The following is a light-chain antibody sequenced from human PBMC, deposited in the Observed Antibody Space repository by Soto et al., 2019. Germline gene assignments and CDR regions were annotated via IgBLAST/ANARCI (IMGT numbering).Light chain of an antibody. CDR2: TSN. CDR3: ATWDDSLHGYV. V-gene: IGLV1-44*01. CDR1: NSNIGSNK. J-gene: IGLJ1*01. Sequence: QSALTQPPSASGTPGQRVTISCSGSNSNIGSNKVNWYQQLPGTAPKLLIYTSNQRPSGVPDRFSGSKSGTSAPLAISGLQSEDEADYYCATWDDSLHGYVFGTGTRSPS.